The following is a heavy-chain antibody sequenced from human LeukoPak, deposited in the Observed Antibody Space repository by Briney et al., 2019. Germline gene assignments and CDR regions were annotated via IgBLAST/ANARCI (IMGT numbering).Heavy chain of an antibody. V-gene: IGHV1-18*01. CDR2: ISVYNDNT. J-gene: IGHJ4*02. CDR3: ARDDPPLPAYGDSPLGY. D-gene: IGHD4-17*01. CDR1: GYTFTSYG. Sequence: ASVKVSCKASGYTFTSYGISWVRQAPGQGLEWMGWISVYNDNTNYAQRLQGRVTMTTDTSTSTAYMELRSLRSDDTAVYYCARDDPPLPAYGDSPLGYWGQGTLVTVSS.